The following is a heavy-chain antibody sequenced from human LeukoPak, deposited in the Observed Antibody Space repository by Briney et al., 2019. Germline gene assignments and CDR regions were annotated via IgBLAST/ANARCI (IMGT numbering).Heavy chain of an antibody. CDR2: INAGNGNT. Sequence: GASVTVSCKASGYTFTSYAMHWVRQAPGQRLEWMGWINAGNGNTKYSQKFQGRVTITRDTSASTAYMELSSLRSEDTAVYYCARDYSSSSGWFDPWGQGTLVTVSS. D-gene: IGHD6-13*01. J-gene: IGHJ5*02. V-gene: IGHV1-3*01. CDR3: ARDYSSSSGWFDP. CDR1: GYTFTSYA.